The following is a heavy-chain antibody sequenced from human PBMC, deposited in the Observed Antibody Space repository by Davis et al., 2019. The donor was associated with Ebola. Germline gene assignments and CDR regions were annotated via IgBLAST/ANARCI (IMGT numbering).Heavy chain of an antibody. CDR1: GFTFDDYA. D-gene: IGHD3-22*01. CDR3: ASGYFYADGLDV. V-gene: IGHV3-9*01. Sequence: SLKISCAASGFTFDDYAMHWVRQAPGKGLEWVSGINWNAGTIVYADSVRGRFTISRDNAKNSLYLQMNSLRVEDTAVYYCASGYFYADGLDVWGQGATV. J-gene: IGHJ6*02. CDR2: INWNAGTI.